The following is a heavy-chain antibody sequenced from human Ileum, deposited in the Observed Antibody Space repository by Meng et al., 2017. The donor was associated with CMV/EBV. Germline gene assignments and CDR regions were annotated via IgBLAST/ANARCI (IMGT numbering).Heavy chain of an antibody. V-gene: IGHV4-4*07. Sequence: QAQLPWSCPGLVEPSETLSLTCPVSGDSITSFYWSWIRQPAGKALEWIGRIYHGGSTNYNPSLKSRVTLSVDTSKNQFSMRLTSVTAADTAVYYCARGPGGFGDFNFDYWGQGTLVTVSS. J-gene: IGHJ4*02. CDR2: IYHGGST. CDR3: ARGPGGFGDFNFDY. CDR1: GDSITSFY. D-gene: IGHD3-16*01.